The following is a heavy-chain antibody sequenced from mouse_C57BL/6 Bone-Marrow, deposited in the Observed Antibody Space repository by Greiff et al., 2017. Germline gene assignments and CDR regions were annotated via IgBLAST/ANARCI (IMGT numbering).Heavy chain of an antibody. CDR3: ARSFITTVVAPYYALDY. CDR2: IDPSDSYT. J-gene: IGHJ4*01. D-gene: IGHD1-1*01. CDR1: GYTFTSYW. V-gene: IGHV1-69*01. Sequence: VQLQQPGAELVMPGASVKLSCKASGYTFTSYWMHWVKQRPGQGLEWIGEIDPSDSYTNYNQKFKGKSTLTADKSSSTAYMELRSLTSEDSAVYFCARSFITTVVAPYYALDYWGQGTSVTVSS.